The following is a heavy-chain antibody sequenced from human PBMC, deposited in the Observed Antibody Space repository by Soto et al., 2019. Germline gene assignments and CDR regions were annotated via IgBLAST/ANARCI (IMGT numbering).Heavy chain of an antibody. D-gene: IGHD5-12*01. CDR1: GGSISSGGYY. J-gene: IGHJ5*02. V-gene: IGHV4-31*03. CDR3: ARVYSGYDYRGWFDP. CDR2: TYYSGIT. Sequence: QVQLQESGPGLVKPSQTLSLTCTVSGGSISSGGYYWSWIRQHPGKGLEWIWYTYYSGITYNNPSLKSRVTISVDTSKNQFSLKLSSVTAADTAVYYCARVYSGYDYRGWFDPWGQGSLVTVSS.